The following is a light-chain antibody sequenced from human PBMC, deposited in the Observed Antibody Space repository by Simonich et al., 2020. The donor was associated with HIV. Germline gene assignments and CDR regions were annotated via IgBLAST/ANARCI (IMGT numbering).Light chain of an antibody. CDR1: QNVLYSSNNKNY. J-gene: IGKJ1*01. V-gene: IGKV4-1*01. Sequence: DIVMTQSPDSLAVSLGERATINCKSSQNVLYSSNNKNYLAWYQQKPGQPPKLLIYWASTRESGVPDRFSGSGPGTDFTLTISSLQAEDVAVYYCQQYYSTPTFGQGTKVEIK. CDR2: WAS. CDR3: QQYYSTPT.